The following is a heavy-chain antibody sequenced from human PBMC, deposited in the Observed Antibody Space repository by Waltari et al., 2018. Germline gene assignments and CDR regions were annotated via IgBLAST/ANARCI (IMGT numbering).Heavy chain of an antibody. CDR1: GYSFTSYW. CDR3: ARAIWFGELLGGYFDY. V-gene: IGHV5-51*01. D-gene: IGHD3-10*01. Sequence: EVQLVQSGAEVKKPGESLKISCKGSGYSFTSYWIGWVRQMPGKGLEWMGIIYPGDSDTRYSPSFQGQVTISADKSISTAYLQWSSLKASDTAMYYGARAIWFGELLGGYFDYWGQGTLVTVSS. CDR2: IYPGDSDT. J-gene: IGHJ4*02.